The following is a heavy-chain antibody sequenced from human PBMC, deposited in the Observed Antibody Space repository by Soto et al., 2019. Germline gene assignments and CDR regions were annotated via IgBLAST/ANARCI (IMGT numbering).Heavy chain of an antibody. V-gene: IGHV1-2*02. CDR3: ARGPPISYYDSSEGDY. CDR1: GYTFTGYY. CDR2: INPNSGGT. D-gene: IGHD3-22*01. J-gene: IGHJ4*02. Sequence: ASVKVSCKASGYTFTGYYMHWVRQAPGQGLEWMGWINPNSGGTNYAQKFQGRVTVTRDTSISTAYMELSRLRSDDTAVYYCARGPPISYYDSSEGDYWGQGTLVTVSS.